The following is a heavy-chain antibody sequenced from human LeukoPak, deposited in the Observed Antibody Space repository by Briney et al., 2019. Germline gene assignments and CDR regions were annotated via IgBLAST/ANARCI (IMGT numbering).Heavy chain of an antibody. V-gene: IGHV3-23*01. J-gene: IGHJ4*02. CDR1: GFIVSSNY. Sequence: GGSLRLSCAASGFIVSSNYMSWVRQVPGKGLEWVSAISGSGGSTYYADSVKGRFTISRDNSKNTLYLQMNSLRAEDTAVYYCAKGSGRIAARRGYDYWGQGTLVTVSS. D-gene: IGHD6-6*01. CDR2: ISGSGGST. CDR3: AKGSGRIAARRGYDY.